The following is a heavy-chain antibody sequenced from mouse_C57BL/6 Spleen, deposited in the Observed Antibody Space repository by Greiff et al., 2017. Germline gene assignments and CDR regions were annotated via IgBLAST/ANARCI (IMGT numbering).Heavy chain of an antibody. J-gene: IGHJ3*01. V-gene: IGHV1-69*01. CDR3: ARWDTVVGRGFAY. CDR1: GYTFTSYW. CDR2: IDPSDSYT. Sequence: VQLQQPGAELVMPGASVKLSCKASGYTFTSYWMHWVKQRPGQGLEWIGEIDPSDSYTNYNQKFKGKSTLTVDKSSSTAYMQLSSLTSEDSAVYYCARWDTVVGRGFAYWGQGTLVTVSA. D-gene: IGHD1-1*01.